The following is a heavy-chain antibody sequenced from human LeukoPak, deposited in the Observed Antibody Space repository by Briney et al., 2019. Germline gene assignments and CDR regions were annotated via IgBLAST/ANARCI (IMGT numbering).Heavy chain of an antibody. CDR2: INPNSGGT. CDR3: ARAVGSGWSYYYYMDV. V-gene: IGHV1-2*02. CDR1: GYTFTGYY. D-gene: IGHD6-19*01. J-gene: IGHJ6*03. Sequence: ASVKVSCKASGYTFTGYYMHWVRQAPGQGLEWMGWINPNSGGTNYAQKLQGRVTMTTDTSTSTAYMELRSLRSDDTAVYYCARAVGSGWSYYYYMDVWGKGTTVTVSS.